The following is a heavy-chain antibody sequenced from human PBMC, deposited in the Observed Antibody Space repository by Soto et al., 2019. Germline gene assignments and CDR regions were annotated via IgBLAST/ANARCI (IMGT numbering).Heavy chain of an antibody. J-gene: IGHJ6*02. D-gene: IGHD1-26*01. CDR3: ARDDHSGSYHGLDV. V-gene: IGHV3-33*01. CDR2: IWYDGSKK. CDR1: GFTFRTYG. Sequence: GGSLRLSCAASGFTFRTYGMHWVRQAPGKGLEWVAVIWYDGSKKYYADSVKGRFTISRDNSKNTLYLQMNSLRAEDTAVYYCARDDHSGSYHGLDVWGHGTTVTVSS.